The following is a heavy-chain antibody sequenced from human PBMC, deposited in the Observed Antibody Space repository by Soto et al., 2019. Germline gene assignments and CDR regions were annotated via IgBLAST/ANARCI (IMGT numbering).Heavy chain of an antibody. Sequence: VQLVESGGGLVQPGRSLRLSCTASAFTFVDVAMHWVRQVPGKGLEWVSGINWNGNYIGYADSVKGRFTVSRDNAKNSLYLQMNSLRPEDTALYFCARAPTGGTWPVYFDWWGRGTLVTVSS. D-gene: IGHD2-15*01. V-gene: IGHV3-9*01. J-gene: IGHJ4*02. CDR1: AFTFVDVA. CDR3: ARAPTGGTWPVYFDW. CDR2: INWNGNYI.